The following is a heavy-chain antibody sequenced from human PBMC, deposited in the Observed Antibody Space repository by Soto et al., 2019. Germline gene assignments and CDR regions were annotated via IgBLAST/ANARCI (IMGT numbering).Heavy chain of an antibody. D-gene: IGHD6-19*01. CDR1: GFTFDDYT. V-gene: IGHV3-43*01. J-gene: IGHJ1*01. CDR2: ISWDGGST. CDR3: AKDSRSSGWYRYNGRAEYFQH. Sequence: GGSLRLSCAASGFTFDDYTMHWVRQAPGNGLEWVSLISWDGGSTYYADSVEGRFTISRDNSKNSLYLQMNSLRTEDTALYYCAKDSRSSGWYRYNGRAEYFQHWGQGTLVTVSS.